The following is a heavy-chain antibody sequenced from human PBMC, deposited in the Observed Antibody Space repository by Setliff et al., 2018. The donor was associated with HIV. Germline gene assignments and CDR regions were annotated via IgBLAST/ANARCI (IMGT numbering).Heavy chain of an antibody. CDR3: ARDLVVVAPYYCFDP. J-gene: IGHJ5*02. D-gene: IGHD2-15*01. CDR1: GYTFTGHY. Sequence: GASVKVSCKASGYTFTGHYMHWVRQAPGQGLEWMAWINPYTRDTNYAQKFQGRVTMTRDTSTNTAYMELNSLTSDDTAVYYCARDLVVVAPYYCFDPWGQGTLVTVSS. V-gene: IGHV1-2*02. CDR2: INPYTRDT.